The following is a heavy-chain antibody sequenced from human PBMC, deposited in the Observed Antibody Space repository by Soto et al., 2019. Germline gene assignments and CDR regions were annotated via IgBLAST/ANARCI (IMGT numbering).Heavy chain of an antibody. V-gene: IGHV1-69*12. J-gene: IGHJ6*02. CDR3: ARHPVSGSYAYSYGMDV. CDR2: INPIFGTA. Sequence: QVQLVQSGAEVKKPGSSVKVSCKASGGTFSSYAISWVRQAPGQGLEWMGGINPIFGTANYAQKFQGRVTITADESTSTSYMELSSLRSEDTAVYYCARHPVSGSYAYSYGMDVWGQGTTVTVSS. CDR1: GGTFSSYA. D-gene: IGHD1-26*01.